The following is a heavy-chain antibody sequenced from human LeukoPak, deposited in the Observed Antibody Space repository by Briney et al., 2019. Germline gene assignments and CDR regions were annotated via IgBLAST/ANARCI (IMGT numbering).Heavy chain of an antibody. CDR2: ISGSGEST. D-gene: IGHD2/OR15-2a*01. CDR3: AKVRFGTEWYSSDAFAL. J-gene: IGHJ3*01. CDR1: GFSFSTYG. Sequence: TGGSLRLSCGASGFSFSTYGMTWVRQAPGKGLEWVSGISGSGESTYYADSVKGRFTISRDNSKNTLYLQLGSLTTVDTAVYYCAKVRFGTEWYSSDAFALWGQGTLVTVAS. V-gene: IGHV3-23*01.